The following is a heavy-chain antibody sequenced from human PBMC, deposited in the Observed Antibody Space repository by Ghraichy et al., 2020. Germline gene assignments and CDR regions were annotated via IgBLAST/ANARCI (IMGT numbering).Heavy chain of an antibody. J-gene: IGHJ2*01. CDR1: GGSISSGGYY. Sequence: SLNISCTVSGGSISSGGYYWSWIRQHPGKGLEWIGYIYYSGSTYYNPSLKSRVTISVDTSKNQFSLKLSSVTAADTAVYYCAREGDYIEGRYFDLWGRGTLVTVSS. V-gene: IGHV4-31*03. CDR2: IYYSGST. CDR3: AREGDYIEGRYFDL. D-gene: IGHD4-17*01.